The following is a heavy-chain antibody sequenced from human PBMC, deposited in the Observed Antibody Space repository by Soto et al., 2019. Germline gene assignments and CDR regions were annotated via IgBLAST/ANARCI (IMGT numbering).Heavy chain of an antibody. CDR2: ISGSGGST. V-gene: IGHV3-23*01. CDR1: GFTFSSYA. J-gene: IGHJ6*03. D-gene: IGHD3-3*01. Sequence: GGSLRLSCAASGFTFSSYAMSWVRQAPGKGLEWVSAISGSGGSTYYADSVKGRFTISRDNSKNTLYLQMNSLRAEDTAVYYCAKDGYTIFGVVIAYYYYYMDVWGKGTTVTVSS. CDR3: AKDGYTIFGVVIAYYYYYMDV.